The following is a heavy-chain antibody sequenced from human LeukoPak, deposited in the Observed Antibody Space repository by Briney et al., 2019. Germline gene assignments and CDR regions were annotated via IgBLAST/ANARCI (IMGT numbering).Heavy chain of an antibody. CDR3: ARSPRDSRDWTGTLDY. V-gene: IGHV3-30*03. CDR1: GFTFNNFG. D-gene: IGHD3-22*01. Sequence: AGSLRLSCAASGFTFNNFGMHWVRQAPGKGLEWVSVISYSGSVQFYADSVKGRFTISRDASKNTVHLQMNSLRVEDTAVYYCARSPRDSRDWTGTLDYWGQGALVTVSS. J-gene: IGHJ4*02. CDR2: ISYSGSVQ.